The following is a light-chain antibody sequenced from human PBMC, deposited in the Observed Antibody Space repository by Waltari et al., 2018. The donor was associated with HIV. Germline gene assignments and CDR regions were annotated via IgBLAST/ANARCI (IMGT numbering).Light chain of an antibody. V-gene: IGKV2-30*01. Sequence: DFAMTLGPLSLPVTLGQPASVSCRPTEDLVDSNGNTYLNWFLLRPGQSPRRLFFKVSNRDSGVPERFSASGSGTDFTLKIRSVEAEDVGIYFCMQDTHWPFTFGPGTKLDI. J-gene: IGKJ3*01. CDR3: MQDTHWPFT. CDR1: EDLVDSNGNTY. CDR2: KVS.